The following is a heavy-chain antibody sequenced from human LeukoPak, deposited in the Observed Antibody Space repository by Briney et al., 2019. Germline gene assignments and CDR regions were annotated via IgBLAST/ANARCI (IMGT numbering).Heavy chain of an antibody. J-gene: IGHJ4*02. CDR3: ATGFTWSLES. CDR2: ISGSGGST. D-gene: IGHD2-8*02. CDR1: GFTFSSYA. Sequence: PGGSLRLSCAASGFTFSSYAMSWVRQAPGKGLEWVSAISGSGGSTYYADSVKGRFTISRDKSKNTLYLQMKSLRPEDTALYYCATGFTWSLESWGQGTMVAVSS. V-gene: IGHV3-23*01.